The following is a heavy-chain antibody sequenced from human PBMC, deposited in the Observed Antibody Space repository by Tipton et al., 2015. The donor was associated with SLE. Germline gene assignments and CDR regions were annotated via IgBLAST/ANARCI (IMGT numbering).Heavy chain of an antibody. V-gene: IGHV4-34*01. Sequence: TLSLTCAVYGGSFSGYYWSWIRQPPGKGLEWIGEINHRGSTNYNPSLKSRVTISVDTSKNQFSLKLSSVTAADTAVYYCARRRGLVVVVPAAMEGFDPWGQGTLVTVSS. D-gene: IGHD2-2*01. CDR1: GGSFSGYY. CDR2: INHRGST. CDR3: ARRRGLVVVVPAAMEGFDP. J-gene: IGHJ5*02.